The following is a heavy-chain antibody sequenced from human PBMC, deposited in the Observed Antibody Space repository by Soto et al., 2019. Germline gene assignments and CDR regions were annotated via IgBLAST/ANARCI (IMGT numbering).Heavy chain of an antibody. J-gene: IGHJ4*02. CDR2: IKQDGSEI. D-gene: IGHD3-10*01. CDR1: GFTFSSRW. Sequence: EVQLVESGGGLVQPGGSLRLSCVASGFTFSSRWMNWVRHVPGKGLEWVANIKQDGSEIRYVDSVKGRFTISRDNAKNSLYLQMNSLRVEDTAVYHCVRSSGWTGDFWGQGILVTVSS. CDR3: VRSSGWTGDF. V-gene: IGHV3-7*04.